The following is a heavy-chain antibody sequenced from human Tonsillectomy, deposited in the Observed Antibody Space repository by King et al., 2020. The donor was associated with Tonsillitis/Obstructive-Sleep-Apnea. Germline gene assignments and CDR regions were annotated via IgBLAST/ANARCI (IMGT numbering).Heavy chain of an antibody. CDR2: IYYSGST. V-gene: IGHV4-31*03. Sequence: HVQLQESGPGLVKPSQTLSLTCTVSGGSISSGGYYWSWIRQHPGKGLEWIGYIYYSGSTYYNPSLKSRVTISVDTSKNQFSLKLSSVTAADTAVYYCAREGYDYSYGSLYGMDVWGQGTTVTVSS. D-gene: IGHD5-18*01. J-gene: IGHJ6*02. CDR1: GGSISSGGYY. CDR3: AREGYDYSYGSLYGMDV.